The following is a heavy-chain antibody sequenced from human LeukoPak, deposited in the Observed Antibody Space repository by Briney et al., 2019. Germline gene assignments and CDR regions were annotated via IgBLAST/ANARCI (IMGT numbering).Heavy chain of an antibody. J-gene: IGHJ6*03. V-gene: IGHV1-2*02. CDR2: INPNSGGT. CDR1: GYTFTGYY. D-gene: IGHD6-19*01. CDR3: ARIATIHLSGWYDYYYMDV. Sequence: ASVTVSCKASGYTFTGYYMHWVRQAPGQGLEWMGWINPNSGGTNYAQKFQGRVTMTRDTSISTAYMELSRLRSDDTAVYYCARIATIHLSGWYDYYYMDVWGKGTTVTVSS.